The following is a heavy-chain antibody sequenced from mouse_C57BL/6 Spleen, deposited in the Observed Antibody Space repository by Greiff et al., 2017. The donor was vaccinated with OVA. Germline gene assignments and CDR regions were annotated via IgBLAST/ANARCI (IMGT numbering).Heavy chain of an antibody. Sequence: VKLVESGPELVKPGASVKISCKASGYAFSSSWMNWVKQRPGKGLERIGRIYPGDGDTNYNGKFKGKDTLTADKSSSTAYMQLSSLTSEDSAVYFCARQLVSWYFDVWGTGTTVTVSS. CDR1: GYAFSSSW. CDR2: IYPGDGDT. CDR3: ARQLVSWYFDV. V-gene: IGHV1-82*01. J-gene: IGHJ1*03. D-gene: IGHD6-2*01.